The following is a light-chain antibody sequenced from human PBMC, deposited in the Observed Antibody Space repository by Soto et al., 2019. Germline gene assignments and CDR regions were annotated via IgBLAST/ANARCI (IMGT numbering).Light chain of an antibody. J-gene: IGKJ2*03. CDR3: QHQSYR. CDR1: QSISQW. CDR2: EAS. V-gene: IGKV1-5*03. Sequence: DIQMTQSPSTLSASVGDRVTITCRATQSISQWLAWYQQKPGKAPKLLIYEASSLDSGVPSRFSGSGSGTAFSLTLSSLQPDDFATYYCQHQSYRLGQGTRLEIK.